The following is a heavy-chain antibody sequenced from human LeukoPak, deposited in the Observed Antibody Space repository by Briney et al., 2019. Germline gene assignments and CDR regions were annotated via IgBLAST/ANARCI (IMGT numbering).Heavy chain of an antibody. D-gene: IGHD3-3*01. Sequence: GGSLRLSCAPAGFTFSSYARSWVRQAPGKGLEWVSSISGSGGSTYYADSVKGRFTISRDNSKNTLYLQMNSLRAEDTAVYYCAKRGDFWSGSLWYFDYWGQGTLVTVSS. CDR3: AKRGDFWSGSLWYFDY. V-gene: IGHV3-23*01. CDR2: ISGSGGST. J-gene: IGHJ4*02. CDR1: GFTFSSYA.